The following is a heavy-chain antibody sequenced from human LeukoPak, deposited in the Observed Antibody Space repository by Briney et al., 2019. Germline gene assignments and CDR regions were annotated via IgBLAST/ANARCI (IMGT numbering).Heavy chain of an antibody. Sequence: ASVRVSCKASGGTFSIYAISWVRQAPGQGGERMGGIIPIFGTANYTQKLQGRVTITADEVTSTGYMEMSSLRSEATAVYYCARDPPHYYGSGSYVLDAFDIWGQGTMVTVSS. CDR2: IIPIFGTA. J-gene: IGHJ3*02. CDR3: ARDPPHYYGSGSYVLDAFDI. V-gene: IGHV1-69*13. CDR1: GGTFSIYA. D-gene: IGHD3-10*01.